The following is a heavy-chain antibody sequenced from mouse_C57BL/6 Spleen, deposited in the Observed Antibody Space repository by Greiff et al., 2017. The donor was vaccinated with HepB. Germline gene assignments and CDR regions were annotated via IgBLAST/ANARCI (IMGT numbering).Heavy chain of an antibody. D-gene: IGHD2-2*01. V-gene: IGHV5-6*01. CDR3: ARESYYGYDGYYAMDD. Sequence: EVQRVESGGDLVKPGGSLKLSCAASGFTFSSYGMSWVRQTPDKRLEWVATISSGGSYTYYPDSVKGRFTISRDNAKNTQYLQMSSLKSEDTAMYYCARESYYGYDGYYAMDDWGQGTSVTVSS. CDR2: ISSGGSYT. J-gene: IGHJ4*01. CDR1: GFTFSSYG.